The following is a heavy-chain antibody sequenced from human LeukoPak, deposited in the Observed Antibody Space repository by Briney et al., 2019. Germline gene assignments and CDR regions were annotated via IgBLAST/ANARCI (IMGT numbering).Heavy chain of an antibody. CDR3: ARGPPYGSGSYYPGDY. V-gene: IGHV3-74*01. CDR1: GFTFSNAW. J-gene: IGHJ4*02. Sequence: GGSLRLSCAASGFTFSNAWMSWVRQAPGKGLVWVSRINSDGSSTSYADSVKGRLTISRDNAKNTLYLQMNSLRAEDTAVYYCARGPPYGSGSYYPGDYWGQGTLVTVSS. D-gene: IGHD3-10*01. CDR2: INSDGSST.